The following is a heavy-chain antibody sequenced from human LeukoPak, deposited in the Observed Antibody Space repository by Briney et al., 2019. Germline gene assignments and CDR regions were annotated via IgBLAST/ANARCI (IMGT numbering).Heavy chain of an antibody. J-gene: IGHJ6*02. CDR1: GFTFSSYA. D-gene: IGHD6-19*01. V-gene: IGHV3-30-3*01. CDR3: ARAGVAVAGTGSYYYYGMDV. CDR2: ISYDGSNK. Sequence: GGSLRLSCAASGFTFSSYAMHWVRQAPGKGLEWVAVISYDGSNKYYAGSVKGRFTISRDNSKNTLYLQMNSLRAEDTAVYYCARAGVAVAGTGSYYYYGMDVWGQGTTVTVSS.